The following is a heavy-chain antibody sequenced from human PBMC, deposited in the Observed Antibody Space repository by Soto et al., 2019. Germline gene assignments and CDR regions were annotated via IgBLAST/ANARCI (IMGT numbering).Heavy chain of an antibody. CDR2: IWFDGNNK. J-gene: IGHJ6*02. D-gene: IGHD6-13*01. V-gene: IGHV3-33*01. CDR1: RAPFVNNT. CDR3: ARDGQQLAPYAMDV. Sequence: SLNLSCAPSRAPFVNNTMPWGRHAAGKGLEWVAQIWFDGNNKYYTDSVKGRFTISRDNLKNTVYLQMDSLRADDTAVYYCARDGQQLAPYAMDVWGQGT.